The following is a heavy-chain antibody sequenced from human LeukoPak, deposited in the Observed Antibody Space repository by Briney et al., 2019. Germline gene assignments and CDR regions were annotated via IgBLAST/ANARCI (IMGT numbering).Heavy chain of an antibody. CDR1: GFTFSSYA. Sequence: GGSLRLSCAASGFTFSSYAMSWVRQAPGKGLEWVSYISSSSSTIYYADSVKGRFTISRDNAKNSLYLQMNSLRAEDTAVYYCAREDIAAALAYRYWGQGTLVTVSS. CDR3: AREDIAAALAYRY. J-gene: IGHJ4*02. CDR2: ISSSSSTI. V-gene: IGHV3-48*01. D-gene: IGHD6-13*01.